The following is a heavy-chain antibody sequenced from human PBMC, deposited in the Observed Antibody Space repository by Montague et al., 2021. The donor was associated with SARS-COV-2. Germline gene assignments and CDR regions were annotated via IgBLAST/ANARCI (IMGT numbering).Heavy chain of an antibody. CDR1: GGSINSDY. D-gene: IGHD5-24*01. CDR2: IYYRGST. V-gene: IGHV4-59*01. CDR3: AGEDRWNWFDP. J-gene: IGHJ5*02. Sequence: SETLSLTCTVSGGSINSDYWSWIRQPPGKGLEWIGYIYYRGSTNYNPSLKSRVTTSVDTSKNQFSLKLISVTAADTAVYYCAGEDRWNWFDPWGQGILVTVSS.